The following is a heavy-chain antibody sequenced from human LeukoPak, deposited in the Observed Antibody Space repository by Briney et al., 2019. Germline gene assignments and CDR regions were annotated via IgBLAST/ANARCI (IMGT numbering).Heavy chain of an antibody. CDR2: ISWNSGNI. J-gene: IGHJ3*02. CDR1: GFNFKDYA. D-gene: IGHD3-16*01. CDR3: ARDFGSAFDI. V-gene: IGHV3-9*01. Sequence: GGSLRLSCAASGFNFKDYAMHWVRQAPGKGLEWVSGISWNSGNIGYADSVKGRFTISRDNAKNSLYLQMNSLRAEDTAVYYCARDFGSAFDIWGQGTMVTVSS.